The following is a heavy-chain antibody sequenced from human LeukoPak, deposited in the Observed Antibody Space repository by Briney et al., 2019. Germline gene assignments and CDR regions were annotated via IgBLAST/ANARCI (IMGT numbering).Heavy chain of an antibody. CDR1: GYTFTSYG. D-gene: IGHD3-10*01. Sequence: GASVKVSCKASGYTFTSYGISWVRQAPGQGLEWMGWISAYNGNTNYAQKLQGRVTMTTDTSTSTAYVELRSLRSDDTAVYYCARRATYYYGSSNWFDPWGQGTLVTVSS. CDR3: ARRATYYYGSSNWFDP. V-gene: IGHV1-18*01. J-gene: IGHJ5*02. CDR2: ISAYNGNT.